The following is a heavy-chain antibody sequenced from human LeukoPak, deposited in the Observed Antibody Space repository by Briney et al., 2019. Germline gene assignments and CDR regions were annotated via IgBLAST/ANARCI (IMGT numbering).Heavy chain of an antibody. CDR2: IDTDGTNT. CDR3: VRAFGVY. CDR1: GFTLNKYR. Sequence: QPGGSLRLTCAASGFTLNKYRMHGVRQAQGKGLVWVSRIDTDGTNTNYADSVKGRFTISRDNAKNTVYLQMNSLRAEDTAVYYCVRAFGVYWGQGILVTVSS. D-gene: IGHD3-10*01. V-gene: IGHV3-74*01. J-gene: IGHJ4*02.